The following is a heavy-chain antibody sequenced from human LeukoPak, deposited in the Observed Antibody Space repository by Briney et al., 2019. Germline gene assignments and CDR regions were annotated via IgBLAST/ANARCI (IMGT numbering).Heavy chain of an antibody. J-gene: IGHJ4*02. D-gene: IGHD6-19*01. CDR2: ISAYNGNT. CDR1: GYTFTSYG. CDR3: ARASAVAGFFYGYFDY. Sequence: ASVKVSCKASGYTFTSYGISWVRQAPGQGLEWMGWISAYNGNTNYAQKLQGRVTMTTDTSTSTAYMELRSLRSDDTAVYYCARASAVAGFFYGYFDYWGQGTLVTVSS. V-gene: IGHV1-18*01.